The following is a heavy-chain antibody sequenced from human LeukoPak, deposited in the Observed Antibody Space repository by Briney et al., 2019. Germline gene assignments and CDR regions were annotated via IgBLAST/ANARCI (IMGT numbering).Heavy chain of an antibody. CDR1: GGSISSYY. CDR2: IYYSGST. V-gene: IGHV4-59*08. Sequence: SETLSLTCTVSGGSISSYYWSWIRQPPGKGLEWIGYIYYSGSTNYNPSLKSRVTISVDTSKNQFSLKLSSVTAADTAVYYCARQKPGGYYYAKVGGWFDPWGQGTLVTVSS. D-gene: IGHD3-22*01. CDR3: ARQKPGGYYYAKVGGWFDP. J-gene: IGHJ5*02.